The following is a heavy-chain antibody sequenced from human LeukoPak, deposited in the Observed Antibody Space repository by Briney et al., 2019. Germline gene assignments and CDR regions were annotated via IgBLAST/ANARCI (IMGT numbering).Heavy chain of an antibody. V-gene: IGHV4-59*01. CDR2: IYNSGST. D-gene: IGHD5-24*01. CDR1: GGPISSYY. J-gene: IGHJ4*02. Sequence: SETLSLTCSVSGGPISSYYWSWIRQPPGKGLEWIGYIYNSGSTNYNSSLKGRVTISVDTSKSQFSLKLSSVTAADTAVYFCARGGRDGYNVFDYWGQGTLVTVSS. CDR3: ARGGRDGYNVFDY.